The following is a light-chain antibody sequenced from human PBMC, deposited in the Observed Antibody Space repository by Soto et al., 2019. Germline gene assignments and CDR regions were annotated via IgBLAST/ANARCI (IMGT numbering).Light chain of an antibody. CDR3: CSYAGRYTSV. V-gene: IGLV2-11*01. CDR1: SSDVGSYNY. CDR2: DVS. J-gene: IGLJ1*01. Sequence: QSALTQPRSVSGSPGQSVTISCTGTSSDVGSYNYVSWYQQHPDKAPKLMIYDVSKLPSGVPDRFSGSKSGNTASLTISGLQAEDEADYHCCSYAGRYTSVFGTGTKLTVL.